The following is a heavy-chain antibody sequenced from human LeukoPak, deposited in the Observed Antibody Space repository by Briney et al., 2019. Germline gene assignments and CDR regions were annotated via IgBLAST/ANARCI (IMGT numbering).Heavy chain of an antibody. V-gene: IGHV4-59*08. CDR1: GGSISGDH. CDR3: ARRNDFDI. J-gene: IGHJ3*02. Sequence: SETLSPTCTVSGGSISGDHWNLIWQPPEKGLEWIGNIYYSGNTNYNPSLKRRVTISVDTSKHQFSLKLSSVTAADTAVYYCARRNDFDIWGQGTMVTVSS. CDR2: IYYSGNT.